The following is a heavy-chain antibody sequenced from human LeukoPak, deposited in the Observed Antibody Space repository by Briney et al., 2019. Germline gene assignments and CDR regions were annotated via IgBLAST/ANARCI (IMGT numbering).Heavy chain of an antibody. CDR3: ARATQYCSGGSCYDTWFDP. Sequence: GGSLRLSCAASGFTFSSYSMNWVRQAPGKGLEWASSISSRSSYRYYADSMKGRFTISRDNAKNSLYLQMNSLRAGDTAVYYCARATQYCSGGSCYDTWFDPWGQGTLVTVSS. CDR1: GFTFSSYS. D-gene: IGHD2-15*01. CDR2: ISSRSSYR. J-gene: IGHJ5*02. V-gene: IGHV3-21*01.